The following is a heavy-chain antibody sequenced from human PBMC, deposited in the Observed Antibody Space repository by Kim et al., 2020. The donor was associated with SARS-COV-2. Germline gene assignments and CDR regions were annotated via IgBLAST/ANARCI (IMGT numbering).Heavy chain of an antibody. V-gene: IGHV3-30-3*01. CDR2: KSDDGSDE. CDR1: GFNFRTYA. D-gene: IGHD3-10*01. CDR3: AGSGSYYIVPGY. Sequence: GGSLRLSCAASGFNFRTYAMHWVRQAPGKGLEWVAVKSDDGSDEYYADSVKGRFTISRDNSKNTLYLQMNSLRPEDTAVYYCAGSGSYYIVPGYWGQGTLVTVSS. J-gene: IGHJ4*02.